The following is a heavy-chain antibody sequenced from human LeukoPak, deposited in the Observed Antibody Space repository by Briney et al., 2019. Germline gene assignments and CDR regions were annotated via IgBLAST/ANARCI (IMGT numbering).Heavy chain of an antibody. CDR1: GFTFSSYS. CDR3: ARGATDVTRWFDP. Sequence: GGSLRLSCAASGFTFSSYSMSWVRQAPGKGLEWVSIISRASESIFYADSVKGRFAISRDNAKNSLYLQMNGLRAEDTAVYYCARGATDVTRWFDPWGQGTRVTVSS. J-gene: IGHJ5*02. CDR2: ISRASESI. V-gene: IGHV3-21*01. D-gene: IGHD1-1*01.